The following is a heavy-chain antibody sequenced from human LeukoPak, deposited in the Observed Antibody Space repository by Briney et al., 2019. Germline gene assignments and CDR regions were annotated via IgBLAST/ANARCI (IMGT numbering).Heavy chain of an antibody. V-gene: IGHV4-59*01. J-gene: IGHJ4*02. Sequence: KPSETLSLTCTVSGDSFSYFYWSWIRQPPGKGLEWLGYIYNSGSTSYNPSLRSRVTISLDTSKNQFSLKLSSVTAADTAIYYCARGVVAAAGRTFDFWGQGTLVTVSS. CDR3: ARGVVAAAGRTFDF. CDR2: IYNSGST. D-gene: IGHD6-13*01. CDR1: GDSFSYFY.